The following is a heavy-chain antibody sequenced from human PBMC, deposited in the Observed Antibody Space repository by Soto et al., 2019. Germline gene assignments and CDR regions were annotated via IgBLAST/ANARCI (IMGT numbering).Heavy chain of an antibody. J-gene: IGHJ4*02. CDR3: ARDLELRDGNISHLDY. D-gene: IGHD1-26*01. CDR1: GGTFSSHV. Sequence: QVQLVQSGAEVKKPGSSVKVSCKASGGTFSSHVFNWVRQAPGQGLEWMGGFMPIIGTANYAQKFQGRVTITADESTSTAYMELSSLRSEDTAAYYCARDLELRDGNISHLDYWGQGTLVTVAS. CDR2: FMPIIGTA. V-gene: IGHV1-69*01.